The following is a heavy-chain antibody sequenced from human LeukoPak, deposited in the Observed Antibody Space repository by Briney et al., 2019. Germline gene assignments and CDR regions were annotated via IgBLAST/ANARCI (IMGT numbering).Heavy chain of an antibody. J-gene: IGHJ4*02. CDR3: AKMGRYGGTADLH. Sequence: GGSLRLSCAASGFTFNSYWMNWVRQAPGKGLEWVANINLDGSEKYYVDSVKGRFTISRDNAKNSLYLQMNSLRAEDTAVYYCAKMGRYGGTADLHWGQGTLVTVSS. D-gene: IGHD3-16*01. V-gene: IGHV3-7*03. CDR1: GFTFNSYW. CDR2: INLDGSEK.